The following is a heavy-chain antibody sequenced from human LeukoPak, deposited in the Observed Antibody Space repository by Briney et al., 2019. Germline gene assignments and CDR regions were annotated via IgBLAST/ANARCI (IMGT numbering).Heavy chain of an antibody. J-gene: IGHJ4*02. V-gene: IGHV4-59*08. CDR2: IYYSGST. CDR3: ARLQDGYNSFDY. Sequence: SETLSLTCTVSGGSISSYYWSWIRQPPGKGLEWIGYIYYSGSTNYNPSLKSRVTISVDTSKNQFSLKLSSVTAADTAVYYCARLQDGYNSFDYWGQGTLVTVSS. D-gene: IGHD5-24*01. CDR1: GGSISSYY.